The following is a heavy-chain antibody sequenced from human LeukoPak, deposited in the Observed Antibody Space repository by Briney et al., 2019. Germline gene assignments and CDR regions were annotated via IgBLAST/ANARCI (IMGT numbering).Heavy chain of an antibody. CDR3: ARPNTGLRPRALAY. D-gene: IGHD4-17*01. CDR1: GYTFTSYG. Sequence: EASVKVSCKASGYTFTSYGINWVRQAPGQGLEWMGWISAYNGNTNYAQKLQSRVTMTTEPPTRTAYMELRSLRSDDTAVYYCARPNTGLRPRALAYWGQGTLVTVSS. V-gene: IGHV1-18*01. CDR2: ISAYNGNT. J-gene: IGHJ4*02.